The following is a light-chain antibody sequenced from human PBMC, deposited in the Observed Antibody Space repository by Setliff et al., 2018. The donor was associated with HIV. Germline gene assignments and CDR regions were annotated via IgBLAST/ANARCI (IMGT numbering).Light chain of an antibody. CDR1: NSDICSHDY. J-gene: IGLJ1*01. Sequence: QSVLTQPASVSGSPGQSITISCSGTNSDICSHDYVSWYQQHPGKAPKLIIFSVTYRPSGVSDRFSGSKSGNTASLTISGLQPEDEADYYCASHRDTNTLEVFGTGTKVTVL. V-gene: IGLV2-14*03. CDR3: ASHRDTNTLEV. CDR2: SVT.